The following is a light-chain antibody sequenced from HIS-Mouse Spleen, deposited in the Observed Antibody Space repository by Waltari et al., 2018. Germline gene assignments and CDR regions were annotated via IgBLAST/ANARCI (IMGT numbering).Light chain of an antibody. V-gene: IGKV1-17*01. CDR2: AAS. J-gene: IGKJ2*01. Sequence: IQMTQSPSSLSASVGDRVTITCRASKGIGSDLGRYQQQPRKAPKRLIYAASSLQSGVPSRFSGSGSGTEFTLTISSLQPEDFATYCCLQHNSYPYTFGQGTKLEIK. CDR3: LQHNSYPYT. CDR1: KGIGSD.